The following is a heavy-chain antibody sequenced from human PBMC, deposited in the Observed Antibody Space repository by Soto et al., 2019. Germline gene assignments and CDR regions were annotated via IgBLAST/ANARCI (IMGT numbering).Heavy chain of an antibody. CDR3: ARKNGVLDAFDI. V-gene: IGHV4-28*01. Sequence: QVQLQESGPGLVKPSDTLSHTCAVSGYSISSSNWWGWIRQPPGKGLEWIGYIYSGSTYYNPSLTIRITMSVDTSKTQFSLTLLSATAVDTAVYYCARKNGVLDAFDIWGQGTMVTVSS. CDR1: GYSISSSNW. CDR2: IYSGST. J-gene: IGHJ3*02. D-gene: IGHD4-17*01.